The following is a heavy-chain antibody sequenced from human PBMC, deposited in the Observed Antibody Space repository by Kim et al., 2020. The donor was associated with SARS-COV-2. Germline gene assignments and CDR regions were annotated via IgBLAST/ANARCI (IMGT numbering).Heavy chain of an antibody. CDR2: ISSSSSYT. V-gene: IGHV3-11*05. CDR1: GFTFSDYY. D-gene: IGHD1-26*01. CDR3: ARDSALYRNDRVGYSGFGN. Sequence: GGSLRLSCAASGFTFSDYYMSWIRQAPGKGLEWVSYISSSSSYTNYADSVKGRFTISRDNAKNSLYLQMNSLRAEDTAVYYCARDSALYRNDRVGYSGFGNWGQGTLVTVSS. J-gene: IGHJ4*02.